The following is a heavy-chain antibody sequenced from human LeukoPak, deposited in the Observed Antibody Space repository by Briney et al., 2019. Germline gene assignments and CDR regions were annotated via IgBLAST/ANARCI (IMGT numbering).Heavy chain of an antibody. CDR2: IYYSGST. V-gene: IGHV4-39*01. Sequence: PSETLSLTCTVSGGSINSSSYYWGWIRQPPGKGLVWIGSIYYSGSTYYNPSLKSRVTMSVDTSKNQFSLKLSSVTAADTAVYYCARHLGSAPHYYYYYMDVWGKGTTVTVSS. CDR3: ARHLGSAPHYYYYYMDV. J-gene: IGHJ6*03. CDR1: GGSINSSSYY. D-gene: IGHD2-15*01.